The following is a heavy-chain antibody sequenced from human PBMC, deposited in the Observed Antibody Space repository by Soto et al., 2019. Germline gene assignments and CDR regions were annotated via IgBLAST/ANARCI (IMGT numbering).Heavy chain of an antibody. D-gene: IGHD3-9*01. J-gene: IGHJ4*02. CDR3: ARGTAYYDILTGYLDY. CDR1: GYTFTSYG. CDR2: ISAYNGNT. Sequence: ASVKVSCKASGYTFTSYGISWVRQAPGQGLEWMGWISAYNGNTNYAQKLQGRVTMTTDTSTSTAYMELRSLRFDDTAVYYCARGTAYYDILTGYLDYWGQGTLVTVSS. V-gene: IGHV1-18*04.